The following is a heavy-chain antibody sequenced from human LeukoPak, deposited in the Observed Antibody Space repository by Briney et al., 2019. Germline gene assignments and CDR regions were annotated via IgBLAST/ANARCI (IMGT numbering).Heavy chain of an antibody. CDR3: AKDLGVEMATIKTLHGMDV. D-gene: IGHD5-24*01. CDR1: GFTFSSYG. CDR2: ISYDGSNK. Sequence: GGSLRLSCAASGFTFSSYGMHWVRQAPGKGLEWVAVISYDGSNKYYADSVKGRFTISRDNSRNTLYLQMNSLRAEDTAVYYCAKDLGVEMATIKTLHGMDVWGQGTTVTVSS. V-gene: IGHV3-30*18. J-gene: IGHJ6*02.